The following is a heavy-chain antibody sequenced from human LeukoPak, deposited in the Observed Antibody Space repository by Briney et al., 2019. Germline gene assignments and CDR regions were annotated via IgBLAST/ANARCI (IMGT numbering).Heavy chain of an antibody. CDR1: GFTFSSYA. V-gene: IGHV3-23*01. CDR3: AKSTAMAPYNYGMDV. CDR2: ISGSGGST. J-gene: IGHJ6*02. Sequence: PGGSLRLSCAASGFTFSSYAMTWVRQAPGKGLEWVSAISGSGGSTYYADSVKGRFTISRDNSKNTLYLQMNSLRAEDTVVYYCAKSTAMAPYNYGMDVWGQGTTVTVSS. D-gene: IGHD5-18*01.